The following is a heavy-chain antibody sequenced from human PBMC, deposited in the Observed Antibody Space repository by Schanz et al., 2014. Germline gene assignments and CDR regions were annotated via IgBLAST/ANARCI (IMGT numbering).Heavy chain of an antibody. J-gene: IGHJ4*02. Sequence: QVQLVQSGAEVKKPGASVKVSCKASGYTFTSYDINWVRQAPGQGLEWMGLINPSGGSTSYAQKFRGRVTMTRDTSTSTVYMELSSLRSEDTAVYYCARDGEAAAGCDYWGQGTLVTVSS. CDR3: ARDGEAAAGCDY. D-gene: IGHD6-13*01. CDR1: GYTFTSYD. CDR2: INPSGGST. V-gene: IGHV1-46*03.